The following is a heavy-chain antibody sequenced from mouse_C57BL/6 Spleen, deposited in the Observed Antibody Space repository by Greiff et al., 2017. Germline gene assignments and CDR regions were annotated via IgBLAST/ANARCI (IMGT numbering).Heavy chain of an antibody. D-gene: IGHD2-4*01. CDR1: GYTFTSYT. V-gene: IGHV1-4*01. Sequence: QVQLKESGAELARPGASVKMSCKASGYTFTSYTMHWVKQRPGQGLEWIGYINPSSGYTKYNQKFKDKATLTADKSSSTAYMQLSSLTSEDSAVYYCARGDYAYAMDYWGHGTSVTVSS. J-gene: IGHJ4*01. CDR2: INPSSGYT. CDR3: ARGDYAYAMDY.